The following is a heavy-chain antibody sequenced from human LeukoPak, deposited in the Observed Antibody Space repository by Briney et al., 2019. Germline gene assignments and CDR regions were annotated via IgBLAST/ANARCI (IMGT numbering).Heavy chain of an antibody. CDR1: GGSISSYY. Sequence: SETLSLTCTVSGGSISSYYWSWIRQPPGKGLEWIGYIHYSGSTNYNPSLKSRVTISVDTSKNQFPLKLSSVTAADTAVYYCARATLPTVWFDPWGQGTLVTVSS. CDR2: IHYSGST. J-gene: IGHJ5*02. D-gene: IGHD1-26*01. V-gene: IGHV4-59*01. CDR3: ARATLPTVWFDP.